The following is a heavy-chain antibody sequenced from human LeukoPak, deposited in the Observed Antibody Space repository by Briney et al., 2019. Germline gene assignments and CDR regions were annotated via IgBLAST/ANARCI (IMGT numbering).Heavy chain of an antibody. CDR3: TSLRRQYYYYMDI. V-gene: IGHV3-21*01. J-gene: IGHJ6*03. CDR1: GFTFSLFG. Sequence: GGSLRVPCSASGFTFSLFGMNWVRQAPGKGLEWVSSISGSGNHIYYADSVKGRFIISRDNAKDSLFLQMNSLRPDDTAVYYCTSLRRQYYYYMDIWGKGTTVIVS. D-gene: IGHD4-11*01. CDR2: ISGSGNHI.